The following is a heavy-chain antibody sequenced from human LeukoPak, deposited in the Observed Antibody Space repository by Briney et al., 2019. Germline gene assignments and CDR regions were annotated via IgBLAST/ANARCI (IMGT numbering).Heavy chain of an antibody. CDR1: GFDFSTQW. CDR2: VNQGATQK. D-gene: IGHD3-10*02. J-gene: IGHJ6*04. CDR3: AELGITMIGGV. V-gene: IGHV3-7*01. Sequence: GGSLRLSCAASGFDFSTQWMSWVRQAPGKGLEWVAIVNQGATQKYYVDSVKGRFTISRDNAENSLYLQMNSLRAEDTAVYYCAELGITMIGGVWGKGTTVTISS.